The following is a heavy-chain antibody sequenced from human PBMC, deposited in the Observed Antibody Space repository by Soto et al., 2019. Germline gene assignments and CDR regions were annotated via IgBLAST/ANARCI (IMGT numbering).Heavy chain of an antibody. CDR3: ARYYASGGDNWFDP. CDR1: GDSVSSNSAA. Sequence: PSQTLSLTCAISGDSVSSNSAAWNWIRQSPSRGLEWLGRTYYRSKWYNDYAVSVKSRITINPDTSKNQFSLQLNSVTPEDTAVDYCARYYASGGDNWFDPWGQGTLVTVSS. CDR2: TYYRSKWYN. V-gene: IGHV6-1*01. D-gene: IGHD2-2*01. J-gene: IGHJ5*02.